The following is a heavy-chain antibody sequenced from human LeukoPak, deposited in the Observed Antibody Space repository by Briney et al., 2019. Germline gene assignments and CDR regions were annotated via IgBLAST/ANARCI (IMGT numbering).Heavy chain of an antibody. V-gene: IGHV1-2*02. J-gene: IGHJ4*02. CDR3: ARARIAARRSFDY. Sequence: GASVKVSCKASGNTFTGYYMHWVRQAPGQGLEWMGWINPNSGGTNYAQKFQGRVTMTRDTSISTAYMELSRLRSDDTAVYYCARARIAARRSFDYWGQGTLVTVSS. D-gene: IGHD6-6*01. CDR2: INPNSGGT. CDR1: GNTFTGYY.